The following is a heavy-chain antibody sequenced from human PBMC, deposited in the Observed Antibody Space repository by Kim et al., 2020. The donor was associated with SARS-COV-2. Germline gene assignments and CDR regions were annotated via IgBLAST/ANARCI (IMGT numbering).Heavy chain of an antibody. J-gene: IGHJ4*02. Sequence: GESLKISCQTSGYNFTNYWVAWVRQMPGKGLEWLGYIYPGDADTKYGPSFRGLVAISAYKSTATVFLHWNNLRTSDSGMYYCARGRVYRDYDFWGQGTLV. CDR2: IYPGDADT. CDR3: ARGRVYRDYDF. D-gene: IGHD4-17*01. CDR1: GYNFTNYW. V-gene: IGHV5-51*01.